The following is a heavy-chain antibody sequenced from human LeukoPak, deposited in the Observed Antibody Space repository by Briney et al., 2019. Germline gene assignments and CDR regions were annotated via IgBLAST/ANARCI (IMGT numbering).Heavy chain of an antibody. CDR2: INPNSGGT. Sequence: GASVKVSCKASGYTFTGYYMHWVRQAPGQGLEWMGWINPNSGGTNYAQKFQGRVTMTRDTSISTAYMELSRLRSDDTAVYYCATRPNYCTNGVCYTFDYWGQGTLVTVSS. J-gene: IGHJ4*02. CDR3: ATRPNYCTNGVCYTFDY. D-gene: IGHD2-8*01. CDR1: GYTFTGYY. V-gene: IGHV1-2*02.